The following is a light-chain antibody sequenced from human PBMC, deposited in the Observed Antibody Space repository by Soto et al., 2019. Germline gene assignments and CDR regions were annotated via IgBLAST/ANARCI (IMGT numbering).Light chain of an antibody. CDR1: SSDVGGYNY. Sequence: QSVLTQPASVSGSPGQSIAMSCTGTSSDVGGYNYVSLYQQHPGKAPKLIIYAVTSRPSGVSNRFSGSKSGNTASLTISGLQAEDEADYYCSSYTGSSTYVFGTGTKVTVL. J-gene: IGLJ1*01. V-gene: IGLV2-14*01. CDR3: SSYTGSSTYV. CDR2: AVT.